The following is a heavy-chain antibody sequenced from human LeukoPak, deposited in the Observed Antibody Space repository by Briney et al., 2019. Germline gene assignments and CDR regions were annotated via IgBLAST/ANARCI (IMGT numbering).Heavy chain of an antibody. Sequence: SETLSLTCAAYGGSFSGYYWSWIRQPPGKGLEWIGEINHSGSTNYNPSLKSRVTISVDTSKNQFSLKLSSVTAADTAVYYCARDGGWYDYYYYYMDVWGKGTTVTVSS. CDR1: GGSFSGYY. CDR3: ARDGGWYDYYYYYMDV. D-gene: IGHD2-15*01. V-gene: IGHV4-34*01. J-gene: IGHJ6*03. CDR2: INHSGST.